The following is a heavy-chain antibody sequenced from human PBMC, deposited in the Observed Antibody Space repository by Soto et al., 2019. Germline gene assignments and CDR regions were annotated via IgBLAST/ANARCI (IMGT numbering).Heavy chain of an antibody. CDR2: INGGGSST. V-gene: IGHV3-74*01. J-gene: IGHJ3*02. CDR1: GFTFRSYW. CDR3: ARGLVVPAGDAFDI. Sequence: PGGSLRLSCAASGFTFRSYWMHWVRQAPGKGLVWVSRINGGGSSTSYADSVKGRLTISRDNAKNTLYLQMNSLRAEDTAVYYCARGLVVPAGDAFDIWGQGTMVTVSS. D-gene: IGHD2-2*01.